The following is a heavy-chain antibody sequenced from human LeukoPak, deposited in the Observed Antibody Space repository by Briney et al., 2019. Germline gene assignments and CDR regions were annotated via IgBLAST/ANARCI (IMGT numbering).Heavy chain of an antibody. CDR2: IYTSGST. D-gene: IGHD5-18*01. CDR3: ARDRRSPPRGSAMVSWFDP. V-gene: IGHV4-61*02. Sequence: PSQTLSLTCTVSGGSISSGSYYWSWIRQPAGKGLEWIGRIYTSGSTNYNPSLKSRVTISVDTSKNQFSLKLSSVTAADTAVYYCARDRRSPPRGSAMVSWFDPWGQGTLVTVSS. J-gene: IGHJ5*02. CDR1: GGSISSGSYY.